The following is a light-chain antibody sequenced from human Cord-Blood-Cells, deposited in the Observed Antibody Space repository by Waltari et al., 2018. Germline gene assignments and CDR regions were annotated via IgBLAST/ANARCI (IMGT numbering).Light chain of an antibody. Sequence: SYELTQPLSVSVALGPTARITCGGNNIASKNVHWYQQKPGQAPVLVIDRDSNRPSGIPERFSGSNSGNTATLTISRAQAGDEADYYCQVWDSSTGVFGTGTKVTVL. CDR2: RDS. CDR3: QVWDSSTGV. J-gene: IGLJ1*01. V-gene: IGLV3-9*01. CDR1: NIASKN.